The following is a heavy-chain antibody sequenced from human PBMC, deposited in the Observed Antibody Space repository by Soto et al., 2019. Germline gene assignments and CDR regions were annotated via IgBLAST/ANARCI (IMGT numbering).Heavy chain of an antibody. J-gene: IGHJ4*02. D-gene: IGHD1-1*01. CDR1: GFSFTTTRMG. V-gene: IGHV2-5*02. CDR3: AHRDSTGTTTYFDS. CDR2: IYWDGES. Sequence: QITLKEAGPTLVKPTETLTLTCTFSGFSFTTTRMGVGWTRQPPGKALEWLAIIYWDGESRYNPLLRRRLTLTEDTSKYQVVLTMTNMDPKDTSKYYCAHRDSTGTTTYFDSWGQGIPVTVAS.